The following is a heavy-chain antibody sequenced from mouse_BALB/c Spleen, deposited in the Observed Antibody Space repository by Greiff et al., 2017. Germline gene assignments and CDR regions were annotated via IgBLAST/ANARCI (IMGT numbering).Heavy chain of an antibody. CDR3: TRLNDY. CDR2: IYPGSGST. Sequence: LQQPGSELVRPGASVKLSCKASGYTFTSYWMHWVKQRPGQGLEWIGNIYPGSGSTNYDEKFKSKATLTVDTSSSTAYMQLSSLTSEDSAVYYCTRLNDYWGQGTTLTVSS. CDR1: GYTFTSYW. V-gene: IGHV1S22*01. J-gene: IGHJ2*01.